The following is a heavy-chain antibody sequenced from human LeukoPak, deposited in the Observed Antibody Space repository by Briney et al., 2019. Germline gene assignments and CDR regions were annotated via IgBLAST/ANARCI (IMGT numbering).Heavy chain of an antibody. J-gene: IGHJ3*02. CDR2: IYYSGST. V-gene: IGHV4-59*08. Sequence: KTSETLSLTCTVSGGSISSYYWSWIRQPPGKGLEWIGDIYYSGSTNYNPSLKSRVTISVDTSKNQFSLKLSSVTAADTAVYYCARLRLSCWGKGYAFDIWGQGTMVTVSS. CDR1: GGSISSYY. D-gene: IGHD7-27*01. CDR3: ARLRLSCWGKGYAFDI.